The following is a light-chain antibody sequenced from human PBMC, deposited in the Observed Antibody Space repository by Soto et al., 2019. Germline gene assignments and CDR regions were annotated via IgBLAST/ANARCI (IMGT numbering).Light chain of an antibody. J-gene: IGLJ3*02. CDR3: AAWDDSLNGWV. CDR1: DSNIGSNT. V-gene: IGLV1-44*01. CDR2: SNN. Sequence: QAVVTQPPSASGTPGQRVTISCSGSDSNIGSNTINWYQQFPGTAPKLLIFSNNQRPSGVPDRFSGSKSGTSASLAISGLQSEDEANYYCAAWDDSLNGWVFGGGTKVTVL.